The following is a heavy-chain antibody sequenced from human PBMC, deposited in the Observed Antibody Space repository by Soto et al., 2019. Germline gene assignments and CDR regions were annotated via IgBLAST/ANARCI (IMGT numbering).Heavy chain of an antibody. J-gene: IGHJ4*02. V-gene: IGHV3-73*01. Sequence: GGSLRLSCAASGFTFSGSAMHGVRQASGKGLEWVGRIRSKSNSYATAYAASVKGRFTISRDDSKNTAYLQMISLKTEDTAVYYCTRSVTGTIAHFDYWGQGTLVTVSS. CDR2: IRSKSNSYAT. CDR1: GFTFSGSA. CDR3: TRSVTGTIAHFDY. D-gene: IGHD1-7*01.